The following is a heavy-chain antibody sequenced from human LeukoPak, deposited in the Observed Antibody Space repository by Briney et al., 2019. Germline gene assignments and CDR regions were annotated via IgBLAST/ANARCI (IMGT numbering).Heavy chain of an antibody. Sequence: SETLSLTCDVYGGSFSGYYWSWIRQPPGKGLEWIGEINHSGSTNYNPSLKSRVTISVDTSKNQFSLKLSSVTAADTAVYYCARGPVAYYYYYGMDVWGQGTTVTVSS. J-gene: IGHJ6*02. CDR2: INHSGST. CDR3: ARGPVAYYYYYGMDV. CDR1: GGSFSGYY. V-gene: IGHV4-34*01. D-gene: IGHD2-15*01.